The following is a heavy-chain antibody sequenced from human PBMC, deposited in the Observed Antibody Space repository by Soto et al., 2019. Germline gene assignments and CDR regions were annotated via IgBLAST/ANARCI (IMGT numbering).Heavy chain of an antibody. Sequence: SETLSLTCTVSGGSISNYYWSWIRQPPGKGLEWIGYIYYSGSSNYNPSLKSRVTISVDTSKNQFSLKLNSVTAADTAVYYCARYYCTTPPCYYFDYWAREPLVPVPS. CDR1: GGSISNYY. CDR3: ARYYCTTPPCYYFDY. D-gene: IGHD2-8*01. CDR2: IYYSGSS. J-gene: IGHJ4*02. V-gene: IGHV4-59*01.